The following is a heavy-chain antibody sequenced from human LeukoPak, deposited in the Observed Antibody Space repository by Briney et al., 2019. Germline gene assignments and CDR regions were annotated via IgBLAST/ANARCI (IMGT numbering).Heavy chain of an antibody. J-gene: IGHJ1*01. V-gene: IGHV3-11*01. CDR3: AKDPLRPATPGPGYFQH. Sequence: GGSLRLSCAASGFTFSDYYMSWIRQAPGKGLEWVSYISYSGSSISYADSVKGRFTISRDNAKNSLYLQMNSLRAEDTAVYYCAKDPLRPATPGPGYFQHWGQGTLVTVSS. CDR2: ISYSGSSI. CDR1: GFTFSDYY. D-gene: IGHD2-15*01.